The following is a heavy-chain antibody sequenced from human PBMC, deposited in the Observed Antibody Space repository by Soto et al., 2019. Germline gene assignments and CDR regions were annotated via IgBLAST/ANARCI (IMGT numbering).Heavy chain of an antibody. CDR2: ISSSSSYI. D-gene: IGHD2-15*01. CDR3: ASFVVVAAY. CDR1: GFTFSNFG. J-gene: IGHJ4*02. V-gene: IGHV3-21*01. Sequence: VRSLRLSCESSGFTFSNFGMNWFRQAPVKGLDSVSSISSSSSYIYYADSVKGRFTISRDHAKNSLYLQMNSLRAADTAVYYCASFVVVAAYWGQGTLVTVSS.